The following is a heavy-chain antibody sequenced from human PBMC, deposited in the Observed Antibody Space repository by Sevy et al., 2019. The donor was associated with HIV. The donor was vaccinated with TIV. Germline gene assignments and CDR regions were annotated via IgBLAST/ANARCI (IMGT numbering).Heavy chain of an antibody. Sequence: GGSLRLSCAASGFTFSSYWMSWVRQAPGKGLEWVANIKQDGSEKYYVDSVKGRFTISRDNAKNSLYLQMNSLRAEDTAVYYCARDGSGYYSNYYYYGMDVWGQGTTVTVSS. CDR1: GFTFSSYW. D-gene: IGHD3-22*01. CDR2: IKQDGSEK. CDR3: ARDGSGYYSNYYYYGMDV. V-gene: IGHV3-7*01. J-gene: IGHJ6*02.